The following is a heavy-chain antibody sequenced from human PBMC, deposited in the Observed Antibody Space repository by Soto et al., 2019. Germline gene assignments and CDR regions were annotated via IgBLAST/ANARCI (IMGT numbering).Heavy chain of an antibody. D-gene: IGHD4-4*01. J-gene: IGHJ5*02. Sequence: SETLSLTCTVSGGSISSGDYYWSWIRQPPGKGLEWIGYIDYSGSTYYNPSLKSRVTISVDTSKNQFSLKLSSVTAADTAVYYCARGNGWDFSKWFDPWGQGTLVTVSS. CDR1: GGSISSGDYY. CDR3: ARGNGWDFSKWFDP. CDR2: IDYSGST. V-gene: IGHV4-30-4*01.